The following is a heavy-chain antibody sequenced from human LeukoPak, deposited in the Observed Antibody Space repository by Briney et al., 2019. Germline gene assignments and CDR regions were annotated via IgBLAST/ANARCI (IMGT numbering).Heavy chain of an antibody. CDR1: GFTISSYA. J-gene: IGHJ5*02. D-gene: IGHD6-13*01. CDR3: ASSGSPNWFDP. CDR2: ISYDGSNK. Sequence: PGGSLRLSCAASGFTISSYAMHWVRQAPGKGLEWVAVISYDGSNKYYADSVKGRFTISRDNSKNTLYLQMNSLRAEDTAVYYCASSGSPNWFDPWGQGTLVTVSS. V-gene: IGHV3-30*01.